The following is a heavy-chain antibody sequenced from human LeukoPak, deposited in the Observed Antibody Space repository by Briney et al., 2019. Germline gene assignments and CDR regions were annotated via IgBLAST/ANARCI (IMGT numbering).Heavy chain of an antibody. CDR2: INPNSGGT. J-gene: IGHJ4*02. Sequence: GASVEVSCKASGYTFTGYYMHWVRQAPGQGLEWMGWINPNSGGTNYAQKFQGRVTMTRDTSISTAYMELSRLRSDDTAVYYCARERRYNYYGSGSYENWGQGTLVTVSS. CDR3: ARERRYNYYGSGSYEN. V-gene: IGHV1-2*02. D-gene: IGHD3-10*01. CDR1: GYTFTGYY.